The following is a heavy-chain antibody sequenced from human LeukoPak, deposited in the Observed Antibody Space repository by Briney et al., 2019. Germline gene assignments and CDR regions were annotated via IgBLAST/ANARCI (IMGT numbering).Heavy chain of an antibody. CDR1: GGSISSYY. CDR3: ARVDTAMGYYYYMGV. Sequence: KSSETLSLTCTVSGGSISSYYWSWIRQPAGKGLEWIGRIYTSGSTNYNPSLKSRVTMSVDTSKNQFSLKLSSVTAADTAVYYCARVDTAMGYYYYMGVWGKGTTVTVSS. D-gene: IGHD5-18*01. V-gene: IGHV4-4*07. J-gene: IGHJ6*03. CDR2: IYTSGST.